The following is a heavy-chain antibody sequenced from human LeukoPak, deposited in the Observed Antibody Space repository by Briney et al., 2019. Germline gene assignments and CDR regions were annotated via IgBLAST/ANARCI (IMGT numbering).Heavy chain of an antibody. CDR2: ISGNGGVI. CDR1: GFTFSDNY. CDR3: ARDPRAVRI. Sequence: GGSLRLSCAASGFTFSDNYMTWVRQAPGKGLEWLSYISGNGGVIQYADSVKGRFTISRDNAKNLLYLQMDSLRVKDTAIYYCARDPRAVRIWGQGTLVTVSS. D-gene: IGHD1-26*01. J-gene: IGHJ4*02. V-gene: IGHV3-11*04.